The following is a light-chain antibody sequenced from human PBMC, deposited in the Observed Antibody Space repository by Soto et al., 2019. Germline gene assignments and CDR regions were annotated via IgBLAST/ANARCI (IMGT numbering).Light chain of an antibody. CDR2: SAS. J-gene: IGKJ2*01. Sequence: DIQMTQSPSSLSASVGDRVTITCRASQTINKNLNWYQQKPGQAPNLLIYSASDFQSGVTSRFSGSGSGTEFTLTINGLQPEDFATYYCQQSFRTPYTFGQGTDLAI. CDR1: QTINKN. V-gene: IGKV1-39*01. CDR3: QQSFRTPYT.